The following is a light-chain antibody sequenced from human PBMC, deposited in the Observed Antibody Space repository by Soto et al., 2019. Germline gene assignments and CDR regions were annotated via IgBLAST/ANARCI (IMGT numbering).Light chain of an antibody. Sequence: THSPATLSVSPLERATLSFRASQSVSTYVAWFQQKPGQAPRLLIFGASSRATGIPARFSGSGSGTDFTLTINSLEPEDFAVYYCQQRSSWPITFGQGTRLEIK. CDR1: QSVSTY. CDR2: GAS. CDR3: QQRSSWPIT. V-gene: IGKV3-11*01. J-gene: IGKJ5*01.